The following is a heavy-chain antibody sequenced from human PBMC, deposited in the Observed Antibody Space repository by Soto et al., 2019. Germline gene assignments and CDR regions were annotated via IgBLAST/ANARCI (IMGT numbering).Heavy chain of an antibody. CDR3: ARDLGSGWTLDY. CDR1: GFTFNSYS. V-gene: IGHV3-21*06. Sequence: GGSLRLSCAASGFTFNSYSMNWVRQAPGRGLEWVSGISSSSGHIYYADSVKGRFTISRDNAKNLLFLQMNSLEAEDTTVYYCARDLGSGWTLDYWGQGTQVTVSS. CDR2: ISSSSGHI. J-gene: IGHJ4*02. D-gene: IGHD6-19*01.